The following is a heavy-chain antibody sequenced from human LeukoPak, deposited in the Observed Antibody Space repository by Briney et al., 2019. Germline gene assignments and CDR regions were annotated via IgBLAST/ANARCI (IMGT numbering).Heavy chain of an antibody. Sequence: SSETLSLTCTVSGGSINTDGYFWGWIRQHPGKGLEWLGYIYYSGSTLYNPSLKIRVSISLDTFKNQFSLKLNSVTAADAAVYYCARMNNRDYSSYYMDVWGKGTTVTVSS. D-gene: IGHD1-14*01. CDR1: GGSINTDGYF. V-gene: IGHV4-31*03. CDR2: IYYSGST. CDR3: ARMNNRDYSSYYMDV. J-gene: IGHJ6*03.